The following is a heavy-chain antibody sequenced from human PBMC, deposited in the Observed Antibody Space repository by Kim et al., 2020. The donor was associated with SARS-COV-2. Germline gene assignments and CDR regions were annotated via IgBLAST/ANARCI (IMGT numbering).Heavy chain of an antibody. Sequence: GGSLRLSCAASGFTFSDYYMSWIRQAPGKGLEWVSYISSSSSYTNYADSVKGRFTISRDNAKNSLYLQMNSLRAEDTAVYYCARDKSRGRRTNWYFDLWGRGTLVTVSS. D-gene: IGHD4-17*01. CDR2: ISSSSSYT. CDR3: ARDKSRGRRTNWYFDL. CDR1: GFTFSDYY. V-gene: IGHV3-11*05. J-gene: IGHJ2*01.